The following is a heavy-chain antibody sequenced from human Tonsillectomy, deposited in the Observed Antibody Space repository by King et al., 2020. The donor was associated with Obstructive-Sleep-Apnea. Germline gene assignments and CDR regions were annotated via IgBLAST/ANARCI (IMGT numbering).Heavy chain of an antibody. CDR1: GCSISNYY. D-gene: IGHD5-12*01. CDR3: ARHRGVEDYGGYGDYFDY. CDR2: MYYSGNT. V-gene: IGHV4-59*08. Sequence: QLQESGPGLVKPSETLSLTCTVSGCSISNYYWSWIRQPPGKGLEWIGDMYYSGNTNFNPSLKSRVTISADTSKVQFSLRLSSVTAADTAVYYCARHRGVEDYGGYGDYFDYWGQGTLVTVSS. J-gene: IGHJ4*02.